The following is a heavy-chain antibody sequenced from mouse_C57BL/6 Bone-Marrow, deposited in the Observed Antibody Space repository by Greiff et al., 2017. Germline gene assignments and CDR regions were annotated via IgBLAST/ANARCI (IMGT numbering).Heavy chain of an antibody. J-gene: IGHJ1*03. CDR1: GYTFTSYW. Sequence: QVQLQQPGAELVMPGASVKLSCKASGYTFTSYWMHWVKQRPGQGLEWIGEIDPSDSYTNYNQKFKGKSTLTVDKSSSTAYMQLSSLTSEDSAVYYCAISRAIYYYSTGDFDVWGTGTTVTVSS. D-gene: IGHD1-1*01. V-gene: IGHV1-69*01. CDR3: AISRAIYYYSTGDFDV. CDR2: IDPSDSYT.